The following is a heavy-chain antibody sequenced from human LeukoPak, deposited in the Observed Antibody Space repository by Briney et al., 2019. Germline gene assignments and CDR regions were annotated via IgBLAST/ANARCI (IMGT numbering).Heavy chain of an antibody. J-gene: IGHJ4*02. CDR2: ISYDGSNK. D-gene: IGHD6-13*01. CDR1: GFTFSSYG. Sequence: GGSLRLSCAASGFTFSSYGMHWVRQAPGKGLEWVAVISYDGSNKYYADSVKGRFTISRDNSKNTLYLQMNSLRAEDTAVYYCAKDGNVGYSSSWYLNWGQGTLVTVSS. V-gene: IGHV3-30*18. CDR3: AKDGNVGYSSSWYLN.